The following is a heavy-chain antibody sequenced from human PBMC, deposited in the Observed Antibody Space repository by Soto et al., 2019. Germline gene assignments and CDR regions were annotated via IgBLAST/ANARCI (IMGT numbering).Heavy chain of an antibody. V-gene: IGHV3-23*01. CDR2: ISGSGGST. J-gene: IGHJ4*02. CDR3: AKDFSSYSGSYGSSFDY. D-gene: IGHD1-26*01. Sequence: PGGSLRLSCAASGFTFSSYAMSWVRQAPGKGLEWVSAISGSGGSTYYADSVKGRFTISRDNSKNTLYLQMNSLRAEDTAVYYCAKDFSSYSGSYGSSFDYWGQGTLVTVSS. CDR1: GFTFSSYA.